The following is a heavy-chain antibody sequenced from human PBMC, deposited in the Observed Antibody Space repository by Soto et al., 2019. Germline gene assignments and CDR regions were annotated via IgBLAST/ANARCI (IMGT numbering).Heavy chain of an antibody. Sequence: SETLSLTCTVSGGSISSSSYYWGWIRQPPGKGLERIGSIYYSGSTYYNPSLKSRVTISVDTSKNQFSLKLSSVTAADTAVYYCARAQGDAFDIWGQGTMVTVSS. V-gene: IGHV4-39*07. CDR1: GGSISSSSYY. CDR3: ARAQGDAFDI. CDR2: IYYSGST. J-gene: IGHJ3*02.